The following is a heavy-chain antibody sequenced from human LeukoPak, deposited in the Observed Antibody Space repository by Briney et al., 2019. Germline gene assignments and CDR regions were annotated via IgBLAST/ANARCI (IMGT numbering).Heavy chain of an antibody. V-gene: IGHV4-39*01. J-gene: IGHJ3*02. CDR1: GGSISSSSYY. D-gene: IGHD2-2*01. Sequence: RPSEPLSLTCTVSGGSISSSSYYWGWIRQPPGKGLEWIGSIYYSGSTYYNPSLKSRVTISVDTSKNQFSLKLSSVTAADTAVYYCARQDIVVVPNAFDIWGQGTMVTVSS. CDR2: IYYSGST. CDR3: ARQDIVVVPNAFDI.